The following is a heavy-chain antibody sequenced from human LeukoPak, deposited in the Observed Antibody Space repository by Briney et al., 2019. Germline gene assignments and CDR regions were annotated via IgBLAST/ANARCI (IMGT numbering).Heavy chain of an antibody. CDR3: ARPPPLGGYYYYYYGMDV. CDR2: IIPILGIA. J-gene: IGHJ6*02. V-gene: IGHV1-69*04. CDR1: GGTFSSYA. Sequence: GASVKVSCKASGGTFSSYAISWVRQAPGQGLEWMGRIIPILGIANYAQKFQGRVTITADKSTSTAYMELSSLRSEDTAVYYCARPPPLGGYYYYYYGMDVWGQGTTVTVSS.